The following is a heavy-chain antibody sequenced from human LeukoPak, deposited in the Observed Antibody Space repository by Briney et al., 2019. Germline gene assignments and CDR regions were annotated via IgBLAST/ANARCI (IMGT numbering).Heavy chain of an antibody. V-gene: IGHV3-20*04. Sequence: GGSLRLSCAASGFTFDDYSMSWVRHAPGKGRGWVYGINWNGGSTGYADSVKGRFTISRDNAKNSLYLQMNSLRAEDTALYYCARDARRYCSGGSCYLGYWGQGTLVTVSS. D-gene: IGHD2-15*01. CDR3: ARDARRYCSGGSCYLGY. CDR2: INWNGGST. CDR1: GFTFDDYS. J-gene: IGHJ4*02.